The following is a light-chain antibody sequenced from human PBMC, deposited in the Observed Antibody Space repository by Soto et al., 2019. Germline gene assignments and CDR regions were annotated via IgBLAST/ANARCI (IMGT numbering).Light chain of an antibody. CDR3: QQSYSTRWT. CDR1: QGISTY. CDR2: AAS. V-gene: IGKV1-39*01. J-gene: IGKJ1*01. Sequence: DIQMTQSPSSLSASVGDRVTITCRASQGISTYLNWYQQKPGKAPKLLIYAASSLQSGVPSRFSGSGSETDFTLTISSLQPEHFATYSCQQSYSTRWTFGQGTKVDI.